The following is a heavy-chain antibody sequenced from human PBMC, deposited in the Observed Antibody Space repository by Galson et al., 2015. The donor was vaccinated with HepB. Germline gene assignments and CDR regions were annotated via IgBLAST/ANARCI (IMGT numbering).Heavy chain of an antibody. V-gene: IGHV3-73*01. Sequence: SLRLSCAASGFTFSGSAIHWVRQASGKGLEWIGRIRSKANSYATGYAASVKGRFTISRDDSKHTAYLQMNSLKTEDTAVYYCTRRGDSGCYGKEDYWGQGTLVTVPS. CDR2: IRSKANSYAT. J-gene: IGHJ4*02. CDR3: TRRGDSGCYGKEDY. CDR1: GFTFSGSA. D-gene: IGHD6-19*01.